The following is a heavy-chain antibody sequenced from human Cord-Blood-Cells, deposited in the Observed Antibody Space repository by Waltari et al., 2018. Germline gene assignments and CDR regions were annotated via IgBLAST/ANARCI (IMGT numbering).Heavy chain of an antibody. CDR3: AIGPHNPDIVVVPAAIYYFDY. J-gene: IGHJ4*02. CDR1: GGSFSGYY. V-gene: IGHV4-34*01. Sequence: QVQLQQWGAGLLKPSETLSLTCAVYGGSFSGYYWSWIRQPPGKGLEWIGEINHSGCTDYNPSLKSRVTRSVDTSKNQFSLKLSSVTAADTAWYYCAIGPHNPDIVVVPAAIYYFDYWGQGTLVTVSS. D-gene: IGHD2-2*02. CDR2: INHSGCT.